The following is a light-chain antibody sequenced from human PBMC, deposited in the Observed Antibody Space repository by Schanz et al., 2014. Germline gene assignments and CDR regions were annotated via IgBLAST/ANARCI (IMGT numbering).Light chain of an antibody. CDR3: SSFTSTNPWV. V-gene: IGLV2-14*01. Sequence: QSALTQPASVSGSPGQSITISCTGTSSDVGGYNYVAWYQQHPGKAPKLMIYDVSDRPSGVSNRFSGSKSGNTASLTISGHQAEEEADYYCSSFTSTNPWVFGGGTKLTVL. CDR2: DVS. CDR1: SSDVGGYNY. J-gene: IGLJ3*02.